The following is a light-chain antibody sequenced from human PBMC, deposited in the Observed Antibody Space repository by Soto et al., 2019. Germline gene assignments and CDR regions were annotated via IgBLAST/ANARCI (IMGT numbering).Light chain of an antibody. CDR2: EVT. Sequence: QSVLNQAASVSGSPGQSITISCTGTSSDVGAYNFVSWYQHHPGRAPKLIIYEVTIRPSGVSNRFSGSKSGNTASLTISGLQAEDEADYYCRSYTTSAPYVFGSGTKVTVL. CDR1: SSDVGAYNF. CDR3: RSYTTSAPYV. V-gene: IGLV2-14*01. J-gene: IGLJ1*01.